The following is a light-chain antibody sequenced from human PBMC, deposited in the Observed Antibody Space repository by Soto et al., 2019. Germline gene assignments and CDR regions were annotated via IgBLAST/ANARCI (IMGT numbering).Light chain of an antibody. CDR1: QRLSAGD. Sequence: SVLPHSPGTLSLSPGQRATLSCRAIQRLSAGDIAWYQQKPGQAPEFLVYGVSSMATGIPYRFSGSGSGTDFTLTISRLEPADFGVYHCQQYGSSPLITFGQGTRLEIK. J-gene: IGKJ5*01. CDR2: GVS. V-gene: IGKV3-20*01. CDR3: QQYGSSPLIT.